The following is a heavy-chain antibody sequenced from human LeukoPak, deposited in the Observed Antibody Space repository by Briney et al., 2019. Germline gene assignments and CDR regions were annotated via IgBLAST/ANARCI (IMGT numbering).Heavy chain of an antibody. CDR3: AKRDTSNSLYFDY. V-gene: IGHV3-23*01. CDR1: GFTFSNYA. D-gene: IGHD5-18*01. J-gene: IGHJ4*02. Sequence: GGSLRLSCAASGFTFSNYAMSWVRQAPGKGLEWVSAIVKSGGSTFYADSVKGRFTISRDNSKNTLYLQMNSLRAEDTAVYYCAKRDTSNSLYFDYWGQGTLVTVSS. CDR2: IVKSGGST.